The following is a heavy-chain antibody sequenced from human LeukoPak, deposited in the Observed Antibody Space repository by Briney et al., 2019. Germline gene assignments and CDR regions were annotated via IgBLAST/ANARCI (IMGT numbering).Heavy chain of an antibody. CDR2: IYTSGST. J-gene: IGHJ6*03. Sequence: PSETLSLTCTVSGGSISSYYWSWIRQPAGKGLEWIGRIYTSGSTNYNPSLKSRVTMSVDTSKNQFSLKLSSVTAADTAVYYCARFKRGYSYGYYYYYMDVWGKGTTVTISS. CDR1: GGSISSYY. V-gene: IGHV4-4*07. D-gene: IGHD5-18*01. CDR3: ARFKRGYSYGYYYYYMDV.